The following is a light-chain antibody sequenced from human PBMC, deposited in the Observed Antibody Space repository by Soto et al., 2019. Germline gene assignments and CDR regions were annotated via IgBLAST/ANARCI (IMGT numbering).Light chain of an antibody. Sequence: DLQMTQSPSSLSASVGDRVTISCRASQSISIFLNWYQQKPGKAPRLLIYAASSLESGVPSRFSGSGSGTDFTLTISSLQSEDFATYYCQQSYHTPLYTFGQGTRLEIK. J-gene: IGKJ2*01. V-gene: IGKV1-39*01. CDR2: AAS. CDR3: QQSYHTPLYT. CDR1: QSISIF.